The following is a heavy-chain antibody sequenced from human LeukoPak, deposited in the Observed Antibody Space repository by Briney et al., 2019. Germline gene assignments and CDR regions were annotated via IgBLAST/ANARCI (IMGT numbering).Heavy chain of an antibody. J-gene: IGHJ4*02. CDR1: GGTFSSYA. CDR3: ARVNTPGSYYNVYDY. Sequence: SVRVSCKASGGTFSSYAISWVRQAPGQGLEWMGGIIPIFGTANYAQKFQGRVTNTTDESTSTAYMELSSLRSEDTAVYYCARVNTPGSYYNVYDYWGQGTLVTVSS. D-gene: IGHD3-10*01. CDR2: IIPIFGTA. V-gene: IGHV1-69*05.